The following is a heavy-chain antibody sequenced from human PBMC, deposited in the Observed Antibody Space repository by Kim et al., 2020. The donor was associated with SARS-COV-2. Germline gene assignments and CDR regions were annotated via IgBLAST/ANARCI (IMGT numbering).Heavy chain of an antibody. D-gene: IGHD6-13*01. CDR1: GGSISSGGYY. Sequence: SETLSLTCTVSGGSISSGGYYWSWIRQHPGKGLEWIGYIYYSGSTYYNPSLKSRVTISVDTSKNQFSLKLSSVTAADTAVYYCARVRNSRYIGNPRAYSRFDPWGQGTLVTVSS. V-gene: IGHV4-31*03. J-gene: IGHJ5*02. CDR3: ARVRNSRYIGNPRAYSRFDP. CDR2: IYYSGST.